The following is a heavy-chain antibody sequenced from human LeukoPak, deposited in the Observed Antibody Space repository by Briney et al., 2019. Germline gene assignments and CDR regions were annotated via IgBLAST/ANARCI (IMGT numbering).Heavy chain of an antibody. D-gene: IGHD3-22*01. Sequence: SETLSLTCTVPGGSISTYYWSWIRQPAGKGLEWIGRIYTSGSTNYNPSLKSRVTMSVDTSKNQFSLKLSSVTAADTAVYYCVGDYYDSSGYYPYYFDYWGQGTLVTVSS. CDR2: IYTSGST. J-gene: IGHJ4*02. V-gene: IGHV4-4*07. CDR3: VGDYYDSSGYYPYYFDY. CDR1: GGSISTYY.